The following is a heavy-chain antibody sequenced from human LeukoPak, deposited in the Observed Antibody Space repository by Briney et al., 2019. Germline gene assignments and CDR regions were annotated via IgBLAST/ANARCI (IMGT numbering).Heavy chain of an antibody. J-gene: IGHJ4*02. CDR1: GFTFSSYS. CDR3: ARSLWYDSSGYYYGIFDY. V-gene: IGHV3-21*01. Sequence: GGSLRLSCAASGFTFSSYSMNWVRQAPGKGLEWVSSISSSSSYIYYAGSVKGRFTISRDNAKNSLYLQMNSLRAEDTAVYYCARSLWYDSSGYYYGIFDYWGQGTLVTVSS. D-gene: IGHD3-22*01. CDR2: ISSSSSYI.